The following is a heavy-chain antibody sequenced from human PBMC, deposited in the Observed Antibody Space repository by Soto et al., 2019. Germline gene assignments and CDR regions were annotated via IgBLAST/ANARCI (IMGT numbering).Heavy chain of an antibody. Sequence: EVQLVESGGGLVQPGRSLRLSCAASGFTFDDYAMHWVRQAPGKGLEWVSGISWNSGSIGYADSVKGRVTISRDNAKNTLYLQMNSLGAEDTALYYCAKAGFWSGYYSLVDYWGQGTLVTVSS. CDR2: ISWNSGSI. CDR3: AKAGFWSGYYSLVDY. V-gene: IGHV3-9*01. J-gene: IGHJ4*02. CDR1: GFTFDDYA. D-gene: IGHD3-3*01.